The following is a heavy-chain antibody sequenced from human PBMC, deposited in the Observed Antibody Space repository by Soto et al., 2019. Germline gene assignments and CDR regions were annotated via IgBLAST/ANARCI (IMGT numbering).Heavy chain of an antibody. CDR2: IWYDGSNK. V-gene: IGHV3-33*01. J-gene: IGHJ6*03. CDR1: GFTFSSYG. CDR3: ARLRFLEFKEDYRDV. Sequence: GGSLRLSCAASGFTFSSYGMHLVRQGPGKGLEWVAGIWYDGSNKYYADSGKGRFTISRDNSQNTLYLQMKSLRAEETAVYFFARLRFLEFKEDYRDVWGKGTTVTFSS. D-gene: IGHD3-3*01.